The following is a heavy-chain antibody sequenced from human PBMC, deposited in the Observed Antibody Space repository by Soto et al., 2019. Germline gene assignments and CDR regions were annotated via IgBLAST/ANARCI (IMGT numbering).Heavy chain of an antibody. CDR2: IYPGDSDT. CDR3: ARDTPNYYGSGSPDY. J-gene: IGHJ4*02. Sequence: GESLKISCKGSGYSFTTYWIVWVRQTPGKGLEWMGIIYPGDSDTRYSPSFQGQVTISADKSITTAYLQWIGLKASDTAMYYCARDTPNYYGSGSPDYWGQGTLVTVSS. D-gene: IGHD3-10*01. CDR1: GYSFTTYW. V-gene: IGHV5-51*01.